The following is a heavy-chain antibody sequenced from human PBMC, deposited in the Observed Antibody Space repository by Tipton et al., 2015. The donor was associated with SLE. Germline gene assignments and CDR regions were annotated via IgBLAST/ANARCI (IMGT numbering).Heavy chain of an antibody. CDR1: GFTFNSYG. V-gene: IGHV3-33*01. Sequence: RSLRLSCAASGFTFNSYGMYWVRRAPGKGLEWVAVIWYDGSNKYYADSVKGRFTISRDNSKNTVYLQMNSLRDVDTAVYYCARQELPHFYYMDVWGKGTTVTVSS. J-gene: IGHJ6*03. CDR2: IWYDGSNK. D-gene: IGHD2-21*01. CDR3: ARQELPHFYYMDV.